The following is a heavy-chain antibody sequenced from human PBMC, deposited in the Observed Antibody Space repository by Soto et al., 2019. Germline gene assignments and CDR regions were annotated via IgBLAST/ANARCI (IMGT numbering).Heavy chain of an antibody. D-gene: IGHD1-1*01. CDR1: GFTFSSYA. V-gene: IGHV3-23*01. Sequence: GGSLRLSCAASGFTFSSYAMSWVRQAPGKGLEWVSAISGSGGSTYYADSVKGRFTISRDNSKNTLYLQMNSLRAEDTAVYYCARYTYWNDDSDAFDIWGQGTMVTVSS. CDR2: ISGSGGST. CDR3: ARYTYWNDDSDAFDI. J-gene: IGHJ3*02.